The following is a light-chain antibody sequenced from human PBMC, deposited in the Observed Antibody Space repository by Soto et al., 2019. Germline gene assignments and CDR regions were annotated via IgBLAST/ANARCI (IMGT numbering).Light chain of an antibody. J-gene: IGKJ1*01. V-gene: IGKV3-20*01. Sequence: EIVFTQSPGTLSLSPGERATLSCRASQSVSSSYLAWYQQKPGQAPRLLIYGASSRATGIPDRFSGSGSGTDFTLTISRLEPEDFAVYYCQQYGSSPRTQWTFGQGTKVDIK. CDR3: QQYGSSPRTQWT. CDR2: GAS. CDR1: QSVSSSY.